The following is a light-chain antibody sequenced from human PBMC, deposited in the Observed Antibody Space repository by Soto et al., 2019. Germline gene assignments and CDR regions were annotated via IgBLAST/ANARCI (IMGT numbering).Light chain of an antibody. Sequence: QLVLTQSSSASASLGSSVKLTCTLSSGHSSYIIAWHQQQPGKAPRYLMKLEVSGSYNQGSGVPDLFSGSSSGADRYLTISNHPFEDEADYYCETWDNNILVFGGGTKLTVL. V-gene: IGLV4-60*02. CDR3: ETWDNNILV. CDR2: LEVSGSY. J-gene: IGLJ2*01. CDR1: SGHSSYI.